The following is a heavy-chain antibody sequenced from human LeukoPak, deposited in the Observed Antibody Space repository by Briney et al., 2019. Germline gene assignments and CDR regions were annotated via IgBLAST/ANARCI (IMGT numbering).Heavy chain of an antibody. J-gene: IGHJ4*02. CDR1: GFTFSSYW. V-gene: IGHV3-7*01. CDR3: ARKDRYGLDY. D-gene: IGHD3-9*01. CDR2: IKHDGSEK. Sequence: TGGSLRLSCAASGFTFSSYWMSWVRQAPGKGREWVADIKHDGSEKYYVDSLKGRFTISTDSAKNSLYLQINSLRAEDTAVYYCARKDRYGLDYWGQGTLVTVSS.